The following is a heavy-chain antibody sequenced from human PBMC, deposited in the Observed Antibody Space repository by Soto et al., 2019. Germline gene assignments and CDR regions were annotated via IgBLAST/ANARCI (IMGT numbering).Heavy chain of an antibody. D-gene: IGHD3-10*01. CDR2: TYYSGST. J-gene: IGHJ5*02. V-gene: IGHV4-59*02. CDR1: GDSVTSYY. CDR3: ARGTLQSSGSYYWFDP. Sequence: QVQLQESGPGLVKPSETLSLTCTVSGDSVTSYYWSWIRQPPGKGLEWIGYTYYSGSTNYSPSLRRRVSIGIDTSTNQFSLRLNSVTAADTALYFCARGTLQSSGSYYWFDPWGKGTLVTVSS.